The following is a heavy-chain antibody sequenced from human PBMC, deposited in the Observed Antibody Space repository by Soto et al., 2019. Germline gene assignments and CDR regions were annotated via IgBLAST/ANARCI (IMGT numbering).Heavy chain of an antibody. CDR2: IHHIGST. CDR3: ARLGNYYQSLDP. Sequence: ETLSLTCAVYGGSFSAYYWSWIRQPPGKGLEWIGEIHHIGSTNYNPSLKSRFTISVDTSKNQFSLNLSSVTAADTAVYYCARLGNYYQSLDPWGPGTLVTVSS. D-gene: IGHD4-4*01. J-gene: IGHJ5*02. CDR1: GGSFSAYY. V-gene: IGHV4-34*01.